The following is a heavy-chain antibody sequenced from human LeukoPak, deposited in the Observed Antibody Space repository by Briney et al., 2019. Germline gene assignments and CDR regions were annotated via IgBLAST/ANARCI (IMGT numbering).Heavy chain of an antibody. CDR3: ARHSYSGSFYFDY. D-gene: IGHD1-26*01. J-gene: IGHJ4*02. CDR2: IYYSGGT. V-gene: IGHV4-39*01. CDR1: GASISSRSNY. Sequence: SETLSLTCTVSGASISSRSNYWGWIRQPPGKGLEWIGSIYYSGGTYYNPSLKSRVTISVHTSKNQFSLKLNSVTAADTAVYYCARHSYSGSFYFDYWGQGTLVTGSS.